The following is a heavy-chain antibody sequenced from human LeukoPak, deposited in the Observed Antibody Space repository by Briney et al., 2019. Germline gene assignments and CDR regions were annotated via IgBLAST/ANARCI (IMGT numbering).Heavy chain of an antibody. CDR3: ARDRREGGATTTFDY. D-gene: IGHD1-26*01. Sequence: SVKVSCKASGGTFSSYAISWVRQAPGQGLEWMGGIIPIFGTANYAQKFQGRVTITADESTSTAYMELSSLRSEDTAVYYCARDRREGGATTTFDYWGQGTLVTVSS. J-gene: IGHJ4*02. CDR2: IIPIFGTA. V-gene: IGHV1-69*13. CDR1: GGTFSSYA.